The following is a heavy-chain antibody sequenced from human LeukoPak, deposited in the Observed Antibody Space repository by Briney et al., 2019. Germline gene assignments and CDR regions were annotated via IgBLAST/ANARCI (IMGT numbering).Heavy chain of an antibody. V-gene: IGHV4-59*08. CDR1: GISFSSYD. CDR2: IYYSGGT. Sequence: SETLTLTCTVSGISFSSYDWTWIRQPPGKGLGLEWIGYIYYSGGTNYNPSLKSRVTISIDTSKNQVSLKLSSVTAADTAVYYCARLWDSSSSLDYWGQGTLVTVSS. J-gene: IGHJ4*02. D-gene: IGHD6-6*01. CDR3: ARLWDSSSSLDY.